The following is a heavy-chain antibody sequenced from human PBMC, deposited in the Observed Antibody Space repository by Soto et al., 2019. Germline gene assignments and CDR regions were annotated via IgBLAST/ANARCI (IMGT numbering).Heavy chain of an antibody. J-gene: IGHJ4*02. CDR1: GFNFNSDY. Sequence: GALRVSGAASGFNFNSDYMNRVRQTPGKGLEWVASIYSVETTYYADSVRVRFSISSDKSKNTLYFQLSSLRIEDTAVYYCTRDGRGLGRLSLFEYWGQGVLVTVSS. CDR3: TRDGRGLGRLSLFEY. V-gene: IGHV3-53*01. CDR2: IYSVETT. D-gene: IGHD2-21*02.